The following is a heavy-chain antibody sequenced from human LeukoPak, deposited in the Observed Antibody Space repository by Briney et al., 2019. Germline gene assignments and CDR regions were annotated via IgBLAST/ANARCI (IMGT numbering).Heavy chain of an antibody. J-gene: IGHJ4*02. CDR3: AKGQAMGY. CDR2: INRRGST. D-gene: IGHD3-16*01. CDR1: GGSLSDYF. Sequence: SETLSLTCAVYGGSLSDYFWTWIRNTPGKGLEWIAEINRRGSTNYNPSLKSRVTISVDTSKNQFSLKLSSVTAADTAVYYCAKGQAMGYWGQGTLVTVSS. V-gene: IGHV4-34*01.